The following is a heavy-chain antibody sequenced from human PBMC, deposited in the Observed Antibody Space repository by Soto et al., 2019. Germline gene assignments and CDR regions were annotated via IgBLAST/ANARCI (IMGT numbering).Heavy chain of an antibody. Sequence: GGSLRLSCAASGFTFSSYAMSWVRQAPGKGLEWVSAISGSGGSTYYADSVKGRFTISRDNSKNTLYLQMNSLRAEDTAVYYCANSQLLLSRYNWFDPWGQGTLVTVSS. V-gene: IGHV3-23*01. CDR3: ANSQLLLSRYNWFDP. D-gene: IGHD2-2*01. CDR2: ISGSGGST. CDR1: GFTFSSYA. J-gene: IGHJ5*02.